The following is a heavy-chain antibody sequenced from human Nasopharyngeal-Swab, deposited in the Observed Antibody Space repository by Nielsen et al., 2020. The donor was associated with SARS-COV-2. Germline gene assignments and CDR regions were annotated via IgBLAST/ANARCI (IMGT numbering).Heavy chain of an antibody. J-gene: IGHJ6*03. Sequence: WIRQPPGKGLEWIGYIYYSGSTYYNPSLKSRVTISVDTSKNQFSLKLSSVTAADTAVYYCARESGRVGSYFYYYYYMDVWGKGTTVTRLL. CDR3: ARESGRVGSYFYYYYYMDV. D-gene: IGHD3-10*01. CDR2: IYYSGST. V-gene: IGHV4-31*02.